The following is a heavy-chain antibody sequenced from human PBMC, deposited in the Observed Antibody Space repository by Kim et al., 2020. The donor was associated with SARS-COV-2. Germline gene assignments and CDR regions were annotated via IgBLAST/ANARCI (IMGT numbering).Heavy chain of an antibody. D-gene: IGHD5-12*01. CDR3: ARDRGDGYNSVDP. Sequence: CADSVKGRLTLSRDDAKNSLYLQMNSLRDEDTAVYYCARDRGDGYNSVDPWGQGTLVTVSS. V-gene: IGHV3-48*02. J-gene: IGHJ5*02.